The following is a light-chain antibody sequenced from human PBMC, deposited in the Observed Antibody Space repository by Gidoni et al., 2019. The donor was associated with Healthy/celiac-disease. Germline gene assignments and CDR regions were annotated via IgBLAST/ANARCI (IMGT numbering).Light chain of an antibody. J-gene: IGLJ1*01. CDR2: EGS. V-gene: IGLV2-23*03. CDR1: SSDVGSYNL. Sequence: HSALTQPASASGSPGPSITTSCTGTSSDVGSYNLVSWYQQHPGKAPKLMIYEGSKRPSGVSNRFSGSKSGNTASLTISGLQAEDEADYYCCSYAGSSTFYVFGTGTKVTVL. CDR3: CSYAGSSTFYV.